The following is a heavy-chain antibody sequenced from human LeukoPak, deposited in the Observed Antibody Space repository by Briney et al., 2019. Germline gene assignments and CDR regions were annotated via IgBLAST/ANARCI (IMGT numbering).Heavy chain of an antibody. D-gene: IGHD1-26*01. V-gene: IGHV3-33*01. CDR3: ARDGGYYDTPLFDY. CDR1: GFTFSSYG. Sequence: GGSLRLSCAASGFTFSSYGMHCVRQAPGKGLEWVAVIWYDGSNKYYADSVKGRFTISRDNSKNTLYLQMNSLRAEDTAVYYCARDGGYYDTPLFDYWGQGTLVTVSS. CDR2: IWYDGSNK. J-gene: IGHJ4*02.